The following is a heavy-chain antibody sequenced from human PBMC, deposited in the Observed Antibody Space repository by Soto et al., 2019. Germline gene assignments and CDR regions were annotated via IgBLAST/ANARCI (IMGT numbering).Heavy chain of an antibody. CDR3: GRDNEFQLVYCGMDL. D-gene: IGHD1-1*01. J-gene: IGHJ6*02. Sequence: GGSLRLSCAASGFTFSNYWMSWVRHAPGRGPEWLANINEDGSDKYCVASVKGRFTISRDNAKNSVYLQMGRLRAEDTALYYCGRDNEFQLVYCGMDLWGPGTTVTVSS. V-gene: IGHV3-7*03. CDR1: GFTFSNYW. CDR2: INEDGSDK.